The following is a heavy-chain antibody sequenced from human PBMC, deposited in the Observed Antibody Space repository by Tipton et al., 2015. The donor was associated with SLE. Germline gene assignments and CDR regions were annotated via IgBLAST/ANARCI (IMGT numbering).Heavy chain of an antibody. Sequence: TLSLTCTVSAGSISSSNYYWGWVRQPPGKGLEWIGSIYYSGSTYYNPSLKSRVTISVDTSKNQFSLELSSVTAADTAVYYCARGRGELPFDYWGQGTLVTVSS. J-gene: IGHJ4*02. D-gene: IGHD1-26*01. CDR2: IYYSGST. CDR1: AGSISSSNYY. CDR3: ARGRGELPFDY. V-gene: IGHV4-39*07.